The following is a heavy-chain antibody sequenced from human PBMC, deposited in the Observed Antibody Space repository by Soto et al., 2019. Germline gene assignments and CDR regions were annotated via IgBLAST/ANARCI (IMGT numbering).Heavy chain of an antibody. V-gene: IGHV1-69*01. CDR1: VLTLRSYA. D-gene: IGHD2-2*01. J-gene: IGHJ5*02. Sequence: PAQVSCQASVLTLRSYAISWVRQAPGHGLEWIGGIIPIFGTANYAQKFQGRVTITADESTSTAYMELSSLRSEDTAVYYCARERPEEGSSTSCYFGPSNWFDPWGQGTLVPFSS. CDR2: IIPIFGTA. CDR3: ARERPEEGSSTSCYFGPSNWFDP.